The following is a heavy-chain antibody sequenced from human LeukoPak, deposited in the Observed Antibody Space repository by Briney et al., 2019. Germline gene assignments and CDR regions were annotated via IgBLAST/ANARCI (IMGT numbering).Heavy chain of an antibody. D-gene: IGHD2-2*01. Sequence: PGGSLRLSCAASGFTFSSYAMSWVRQAPGKGLEWVSAIGGIGGRTYYADSVKGRFTISRDNSKNTLYLQMNSLRAEDTAVYYCAKVALDPDIVVVPAAADYFDYWGQGTLVTVSS. CDR1: GFTFSSYA. CDR2: IGGIGGRT. CDR3: AKVALDPDIVVVPAAADYFDY. J-gene: IGHJ4*02. V-gene: IGHV3-23*01.